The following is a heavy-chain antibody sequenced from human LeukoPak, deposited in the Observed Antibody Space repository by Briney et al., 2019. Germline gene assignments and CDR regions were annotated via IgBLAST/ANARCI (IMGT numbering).Heavy chain of an antibody. J-gene: IGHJ5*02. D-gene: IGHD3-22*01. CDR1: GFTFSNYG. CDR3: ARDSGDYYDSSGYYYP. Sequence: PGRSLRLSCAAPGFTFSNYGMHWVRQAPGKGLEWVSSISSSSSYIYYADSVKGRFTISRDNAKNSLYLQMNSLRAEDTAVYYCARDSGDYYDSSGYYYPWGQGTLVTVSS. V-gene: IGHV3-21*01. CDR2: ISSSSSYI.